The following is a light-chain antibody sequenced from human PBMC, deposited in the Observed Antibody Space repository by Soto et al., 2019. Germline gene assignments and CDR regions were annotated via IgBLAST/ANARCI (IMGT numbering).Light chain of an antibody. Sequence: EFVLTQSPGTLSLSPGERATLSCRASQSVSSNYLTWYQQKPGQAPRLLIYGASSRATGIPDRFSGSGSGTDFTLTISRLEPEDFAVYYCHQYGSSPYTFGQGTKLEIK. CDR1: QSVSSNY. J-gene: IGKJ2*01. V-gene: IGKV3-20*01. CDR2: GAS. CDR3: HQYGSSPYT.